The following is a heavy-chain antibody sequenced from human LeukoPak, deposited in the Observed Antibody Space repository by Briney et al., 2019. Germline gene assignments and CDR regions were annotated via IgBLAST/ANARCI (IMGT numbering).Heavy chain of an antibody. V-gene: IGHV3-21*01. CDR1: GFIFSNYA. D-gene: IGHD2-2*02. CDR3: ARSDCSSTSCYIY. J-gene: IGHJ4*02. CDR2: ISSISSYI. Sequence: GGSLRLSCTTSGFIFSNYAMSWVRQTPGKGLEWVSSISSISSYISYADSVKGRFTISRDNAKNSLYLQMNSLRAEDSAVYYCARSDCSSTSCYIYWGQGNLVTVSS.